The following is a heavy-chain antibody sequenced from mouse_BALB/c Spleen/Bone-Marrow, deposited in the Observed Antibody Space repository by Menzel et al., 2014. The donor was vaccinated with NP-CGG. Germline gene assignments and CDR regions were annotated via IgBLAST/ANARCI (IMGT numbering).Heavy chain of an antibody. V-gene: IGHV1-63*01. CDR1: GYAFTNYW. Sequence: VQLQQSGTELVGPGASVKISCKASGYAFTNYWLGWVKQRPGHGLEWIGDIYPGSGNTYYNEKFKGKVTLTADKSSSTAYMQLSGLTSEDSAVYFCTRRRSLDYWGQGTTLTVSS. J-gene: IGHJ2*01. CDR3: TRRRSLDY. CDR2: IYPGSGNT.